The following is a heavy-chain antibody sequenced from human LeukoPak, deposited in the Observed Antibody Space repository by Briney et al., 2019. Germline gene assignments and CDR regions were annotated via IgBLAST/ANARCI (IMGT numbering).Heavy chain of an antibody. Sequence: SETLSLTCTVSGGSISSGGYYWSWIRQHPGKGLEWIGYIYYSESTYYNPSLKSRVTISVDTSKNQFSLKLSSVTAADTAVYYCARFVVVVPADSQGWFDPWGQGTLVTVSS. V-gene: IGHV4-31*03. D-gene: IGHD2-2*01. CDR2: IYYSEST. J-gene: IGHJ5*02. CDR3: ARFVVVVPADSQGWFDP. CDR1: GGSISSGGYY.